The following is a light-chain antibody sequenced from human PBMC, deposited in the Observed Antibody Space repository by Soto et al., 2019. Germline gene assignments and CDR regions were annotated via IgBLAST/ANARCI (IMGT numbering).Light chain of an antibody. V-gene: IGKV3-15*01. CDR3: QQYNNWPWT. CDR1: QSISDT. J-gene: IGKJ1*01. Sequence: EVVLTQSPVTLSLSPGGRATLSCRASQSISDTLAWYQQKPGQAPRLLIHGASTRATGFPARFSGSGSGTDFTLTISSLQSEDFAVYYCQQYNNWPWTFGQGTKVDIK. CDR2: GAS.